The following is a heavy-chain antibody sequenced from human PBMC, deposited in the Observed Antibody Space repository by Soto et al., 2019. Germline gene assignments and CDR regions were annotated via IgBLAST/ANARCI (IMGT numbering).Heavy chain of an antibody. CDR2: INAGNGNT. CDR1: GDTLTNYA. V-gene: IGHV1-3*01. CDR3: ARDLHSRELLFAGPFDY. Sequence: ASVTVSSAPCGDTLTNYAIHWVRQATRQRLEWMGWINAGNGNTKYSQKFQGRVTITRDTSASTAYMELSSLRSEDTAVYYCARDLHSRELLFAGPFDYCGQGTLVTVSS. J-gene: IGHJ4*02. D-gene: IGHD1-26*01.